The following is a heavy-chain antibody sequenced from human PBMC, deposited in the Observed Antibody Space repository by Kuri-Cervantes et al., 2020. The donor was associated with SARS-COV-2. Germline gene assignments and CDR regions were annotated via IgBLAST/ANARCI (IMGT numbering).Heavy chain of an antibody. D-gene: IGHD2-2*02. V-gene: IGHV3-21*04. CDR1: GFTFSSYS. Sequence: GGSLRLSCAASGFTFSSYSMNWVRQAPGEGLEWVSSISSSRSYIYYADSVKGRFTISRDNSKNTLYLQMNSLRTEDTALYYCAKDNLYCSSTSCHNPLYYYYGMDVWGQGTTVTVSS. CDR3: AKDNLYCSSTSCHNPLYYYYGMDV. J-gene: IGHJ6*02. CDR2: ISSSRSYI.